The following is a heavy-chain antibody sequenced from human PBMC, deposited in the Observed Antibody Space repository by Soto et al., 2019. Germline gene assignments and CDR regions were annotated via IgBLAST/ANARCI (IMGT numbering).Heavy chain of an antibody. J-gene: IGHJ5*02. CDR1: GFNFLSFA. CDR3: AATDFPNPAGGP. D-gene: IGHD3-3*01. V-gene: IGHV1-58*01. Sequence: GASVKVSCKASGFNFLSFAVQWVRQTRGQRLEWIGSVVVGSGNTDYAPKFQERVTIARDMSTNTAYMELSSLTSEDTAMYYCAATDFPNPAGGPWGQGTLVTVSS. CDR2: VVVGSGNT.